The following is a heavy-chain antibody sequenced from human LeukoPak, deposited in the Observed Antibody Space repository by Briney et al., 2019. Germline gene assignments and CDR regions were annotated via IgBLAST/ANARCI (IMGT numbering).Heavy chain of an antibody. J-gene: IGHJ2*01. V-gene: IGHV3-48*03. Sequence: GGSLRLSCAVPGFTFSSYEMNWVRQAPGKGREWVSYISSSGSTIYYADSVKGRFTISRDNAKNSLYLQMNSLRAEDTAVYYCARDRGVSVAGTTYWYFDLWGRGTPVTVSS. CDR2: ISSSGSTI. D-gene: IGHD3-10*01. CDR1: GFTFSSYE. CDR3: ARDRGVSVAGTTYWYFDL.